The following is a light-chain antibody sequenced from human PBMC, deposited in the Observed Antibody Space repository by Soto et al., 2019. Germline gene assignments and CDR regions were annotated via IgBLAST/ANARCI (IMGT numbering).Light chain of an antibody. V-gene: IGKV3-20*01. Sequence: EIVLTQSPGTLSFSPGERSTLSFRASQSVSSSYLAWYQQKPGQAPRLLFYGASSRATGIPDRFIGSGSGTDFTLTITGLEPEDFAVYYCQQFHISRTFGQGTKVDI. CDR3: QQFHISRT. CDR2: GAS. CDR1: QSVSSSY. J-gene: IGKJ1*01.